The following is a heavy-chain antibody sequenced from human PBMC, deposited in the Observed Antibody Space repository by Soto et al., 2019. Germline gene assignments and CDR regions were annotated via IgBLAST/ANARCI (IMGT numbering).Heavy chain of an antibody. CDR3: ARDSSGHDYRTYLPYYYYGMHV. CDR1: GFTFSSYS. Sequence: EVQLVESGGGLVKPGGSLRLSCAASGFTFSSYSMNWVRQAPGKGLEWVSSISSSSSYIYYADSVKGRFTISRDNAKNSLYLQMSGLRAEDTAVYYCARDSSGHDYRTYLPYYYYGMHVWGQGTTVTVSS. V-gene: IGHV3-21*01. D-gene: IGHD4-4*01. CDR2: ISSSSSYI. J-gene: IGHJ6*02.